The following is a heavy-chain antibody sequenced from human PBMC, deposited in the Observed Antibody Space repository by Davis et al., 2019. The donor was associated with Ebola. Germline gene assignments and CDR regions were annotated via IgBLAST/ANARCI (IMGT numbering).Heavy chain of an antibody. J-gene: IGHJ4*02. CDR2: IYYSGST. CDR3: ARLSRYSSSPIDY. D-gene: IGHD6-13*01. Sequence: SETLSLTCTVSGGSISSYYCRWIRQPPGKGLEWIGYIYYSGSTNYNPSLKSRVTISVDTSKNQFSLKLSSVTAADTAVYYCARLSRYSSSPIDYWGQGTLVTVSS. CDR1: GGSISSYY. V-gene: IGHV4-59*08.